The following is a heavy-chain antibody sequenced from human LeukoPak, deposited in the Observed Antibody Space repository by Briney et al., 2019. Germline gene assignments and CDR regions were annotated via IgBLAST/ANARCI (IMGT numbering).Heavy chain of an antibody. J-gene: IGHJ4*02. CDR1: GFTFSSYA. CDR2: ISRSGGST. CDR3: AKDSPRIAAAGTSDS. Sequence: GGALRLSCAASGFTFSSYAMSWVRQAPGKGLEWVSAISRSGGSTYYADSVKGRFTISRDNSKNTLYLQMNSLRAEDTAVYYCAKDSPRIAAAGTSDSWGQGTLVTVSS. V-gene: IGHV3-23*01. D-gene: IGHD6-13*01.